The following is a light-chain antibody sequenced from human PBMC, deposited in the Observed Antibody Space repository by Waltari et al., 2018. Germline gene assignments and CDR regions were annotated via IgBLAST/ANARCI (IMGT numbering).Light chain of an antibody. CDR2: GAS. J-gene: IGKJ3*01. V-gene: IGKV1-39*01. Sequence: DIQMTQSPPSLSASVGDRVTITCRATQSISTSLNWYQHKEGKAPKLLIYGASTLERGVPSRFSGSGSGTDFTLTINSLRPEDFATYYCQQSYTAPFTFGPGTRVDLK. CDR1: QSISTS. CDR3: QQSYTAPFT.